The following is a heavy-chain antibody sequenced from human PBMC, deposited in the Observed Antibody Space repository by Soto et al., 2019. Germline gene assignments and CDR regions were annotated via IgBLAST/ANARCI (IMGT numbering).Heavy chain of an antibody. J-gene: IGHJ4*02. CDR2: IFPLLAMV. D-gene: IGHD1-20*01. CDR1: GGDLTNSG. V-gene: IGHV1-69*04. Sequence: QVHLVQSGAEMKKPGSSVKVSCKVSGGDLTNSGISWVRQAPGQGLEWMGGIFPLLAMVDYSQKFQGRVTITADESTNTAYMDLGSRKSDDTAVYYCAKEDVTVFKSWGQGTLVIVSS. CDR3: AKEDVTVFKS.